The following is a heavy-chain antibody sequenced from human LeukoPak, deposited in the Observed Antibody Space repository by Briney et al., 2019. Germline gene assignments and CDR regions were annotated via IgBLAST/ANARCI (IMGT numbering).Heavy chain of an antibody. D-gene: IGHD5-18*01. CDR3: ARVAWDTANNWFDP. Sequence: PSETLSLTCAVYGGSFSSYYWGWIRQPPGKGLEWIGSIYYSGSTYYNPSLKSRVTISVDTSKNQFSLKLNSVTAADTAVYYCARVAWDTANNWFDPWGQGTLVTVSS. CDR2: IYYSGST. J-gene: IGHJ5*02. CDR1: GGSFSSYY. V-gene: IGHV4-39*07.